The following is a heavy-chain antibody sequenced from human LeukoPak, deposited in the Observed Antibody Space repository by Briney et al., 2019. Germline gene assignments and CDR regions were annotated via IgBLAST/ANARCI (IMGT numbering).Heavy chain of an antibody. CDR2: ISDSGSIT. CDR3: AKGDSGRSWFDS. D-gene: IGHD3-10*01. V-gene: IGHV3-23*01. CDR1: GFAFSSQA. Sequence: PGGSLRLSCVASGFAFSSQAMGWVRQAPGKGLEWVSVISDSGSITYYADSVKGRFTISRDNSKNTLFLQMNSLRAEDTAVYYCAKGDSGRSWFDSWGQGTLVTVSS. J-gene: IGHJ5*01.